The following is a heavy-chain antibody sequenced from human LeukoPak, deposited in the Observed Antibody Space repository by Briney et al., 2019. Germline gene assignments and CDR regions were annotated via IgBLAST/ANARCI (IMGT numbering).Heavy chain of an antibody. J-gene: IGHJ4*02. Sequence: SETLSLTCTVSGYSISSGYYWGWIRQPPGKGLEWIGSIYHSGSTYYNPSLKSRVTISEDTSKNQFSLKLTSVTAADTAVYYCARQEGGIVGPYWGQGTLVTVSS. CDR3: ARQEGGIVGPY. V-gene: IGHV4-38-2*02. CDR1: GYSISSGYY. CDR2: IYHSGST. D-gene: IGHD1-26*01.